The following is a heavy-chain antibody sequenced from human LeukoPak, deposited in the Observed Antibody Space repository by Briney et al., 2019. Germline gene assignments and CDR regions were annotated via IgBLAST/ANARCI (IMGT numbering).Heavy chain of an antibody. CDR1: GGTFSSYA. J-gene: IGHJ4*02. V-gene: IGHV1-69*13. CDR3: ASRPDYGGKLGYYFDY. CDR2: IIPIFGTA. D-gene: IGHD4-23*01. Sequence: SVKVSCKASGGTFSSYAISWVRQAPGQGLEWMGGIIPIFGTANYAQKFQGRVTITADESTSTAYMELSSLRSEDTAVYYCASRPDYGGKLGYYFDYWGQGTLVTVSS.